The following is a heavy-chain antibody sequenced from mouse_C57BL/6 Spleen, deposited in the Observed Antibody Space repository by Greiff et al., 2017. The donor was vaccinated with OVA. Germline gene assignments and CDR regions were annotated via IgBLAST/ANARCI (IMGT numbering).Heavy chain of an antibody. CDR1: GFSLTSYG. CDR3: ARKNGNYPWFAY. J-gene: IGHJ3*01. CDR2: IWSGGST. D-gene: IGHD2-1*01. V-gene: IGHV2-2*01. Sequence: VKLQESGPGLVQPSQSLSITCTVSGFSLTSYGVHWVRQSPGKGLEWLGGIWSGGSTDYNAAFISRLSISKDNSKSQVFFIMNSLQADDTAIYYSARKNGNYPWFAYWGQGTLVTVSA.